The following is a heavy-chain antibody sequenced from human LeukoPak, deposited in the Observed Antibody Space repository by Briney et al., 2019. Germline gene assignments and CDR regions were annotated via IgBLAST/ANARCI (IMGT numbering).Heavy chain of an antibody. J-gene: IGHJ5*02. CDR3: ARPALSSSWYWGYNWFDP. CDR2: IWYDGSNK. V-gene: IGHV3-33*01. Sequence: GGSLRLSCAASGFSFSSYGMHWVRQAPGKGLEWVAVIWYDGSNKYYADSVKGRFTISRDNSKNTLYLQMNSLRAEDTAVYYCARPALSSSWYWGYNWFDPWGQGTLVTVSS. CDR1: GFSFSSYG. D-gene: IGHD6-13*01.